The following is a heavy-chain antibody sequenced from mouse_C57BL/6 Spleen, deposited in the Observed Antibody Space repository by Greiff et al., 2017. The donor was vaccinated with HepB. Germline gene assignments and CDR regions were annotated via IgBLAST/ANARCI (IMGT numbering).Heavy chain of an antibody. D-gene: IGHD1-1*01. V-gene: IGHV1-62-2*01. CDR3: ARHGDYYGSRYYFDY. J-gene: IGHJ2*01. CDR1: GYTFTEYT. Sequence: VHLVESGAELVKPGASVKLSCKASGYTFTEYTIHWVKQRSGQGLEWIGWFYPGSGSIKYNEKFKDKATLTADKSSSTVYMELSRLTSEDSAVYFCARHGDYYGSRYYFDYWGQGTTLTVSS. CDR2: FYPGSGSI.